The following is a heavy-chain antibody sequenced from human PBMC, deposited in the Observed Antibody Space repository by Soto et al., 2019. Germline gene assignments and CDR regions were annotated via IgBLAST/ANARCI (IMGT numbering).Heavy chain of an antibody. J-gene: IGHJ4*02. CDR3: AKFVRDWWDSDY. CDR1: GFTFSSYA. D-gene: IGHD2-15*01. Sequence: EVQLLESGGGLVQPGGSLRLSCAASGFTFSSYAMSWVRQAPGKGLEWVSAISGSGGSTYYADSVKGRFTISRDNSKNTLYLQMNSRRAEDTAVYYCAKFVRDWWDSDYWGQGTLVTVSS. CDR2: ISGSGGST. V-gene: IGHV3-23*01.